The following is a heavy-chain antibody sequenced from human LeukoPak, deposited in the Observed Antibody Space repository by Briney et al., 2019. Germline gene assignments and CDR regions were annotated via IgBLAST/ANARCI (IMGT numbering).Heavy chain of an antibody. Sequence: GGSLRLSCAASGFTVSSNCVNWVRRAPGKGLKWVSVICSGGSTNYADSVKGRFTISRDNSKNTLYLQMNSLRAEDTAVYYCAKSYGDYGYFDYWGQGTLVTVSS. CDR3: AKSYGDYGYFDY. D-gene: IGHD4-17*01. CDR2: ICSGGST. V-gene: IGHV3-66*01. J-gene: IGHJ4*02. CDR1: GFTVSSNC.